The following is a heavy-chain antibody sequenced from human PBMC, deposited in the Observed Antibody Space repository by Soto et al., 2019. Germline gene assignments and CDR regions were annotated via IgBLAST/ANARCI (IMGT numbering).Heavy chain of an antibody. Sequence: GSLRLSCAASGFTFSDYYMSWIRQAPGKGLEWVSYISSSGSTIYYADSVKGRFTISRDNAKNSLYLQMNSLRAEGTAVYYCARMAARLSYGMDVWGQGTTVTVSS. V-gene: IGHV3-11*01. CDR2: ISSSGSTI. D-gene: IGHD6-6*01. J-gene: IGHJ6*02. CDR3: ARMAARLSYGMDV. CDR1: GFTFSDYY.